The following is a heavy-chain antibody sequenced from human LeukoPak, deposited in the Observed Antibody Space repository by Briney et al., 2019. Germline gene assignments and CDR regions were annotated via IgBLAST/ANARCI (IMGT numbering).Heavy chain of an antibody. Sequence: GGSLRLSCTASGFTFSGSAMHWVRQASGKVLEWVGRIRSKANSYATVYAASVKGRFTISRDDSKNTAYLQMNSLKTGDTAVYFCSSGLSVLRSNNTPVDYWGQGTLVTVSS. D-gene: IGHD4-17*01. CDR1: GFTFSGSA. CDR3: SSGLSVLRSNNTPVDY. J-gene: IGHJ4*02. CDR2: IRSKANSYAT. V-gene: IGHV3-73*01.